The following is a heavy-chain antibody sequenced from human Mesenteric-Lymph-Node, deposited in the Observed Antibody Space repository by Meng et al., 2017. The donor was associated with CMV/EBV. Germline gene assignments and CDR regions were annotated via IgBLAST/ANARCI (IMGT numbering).Heavy chain of an antibody. J-gene: IGHJ6*02. V-gene: IGHV1-69*06. Sequence: SVKVSCKASGGTFSSYAISWVRQAPGQGLEWMGGIIPIFGTANYAQKFQGRVTITADKSTSTAYMELSSLRSEDTAVYYCASRKPYCSSTSCSPIYYYYGMDVWGQGTTVTVSS. CDR2: IIPIFGTA. CDR1: GGTFSSYA. D-gene: IGHD2-2*01. CDR3: ASRKPYCSSTSCSPIYYYYGMDV.